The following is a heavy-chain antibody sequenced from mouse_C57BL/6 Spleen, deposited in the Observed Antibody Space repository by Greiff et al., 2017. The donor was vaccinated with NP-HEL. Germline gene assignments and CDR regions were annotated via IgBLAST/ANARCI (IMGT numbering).Heavy chain of an antibody. CDR2: ISGGGGNT. CDR1: GFTFSSYT. V-gene: IGHV5-9*01. Sequence: EVQGVESGGGLVKPGGSLKLSCAASGFTFSSYTMSWVRQTPEKRLEWVATISGGGGNTYYPDSVKGRFTISRDNAKNTLYLQMSSLRSEDTALYYCARHGSSSGFPFDYWGQGTTLTVSS. D-gene: IGHD3-2*02. J-gene: IGHJ2*01. CDR3: ARHGSSSGFPFDY.